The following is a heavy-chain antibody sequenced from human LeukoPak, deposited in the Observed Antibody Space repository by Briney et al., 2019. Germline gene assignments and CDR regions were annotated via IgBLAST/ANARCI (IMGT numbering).Heavy chain of an antibody. CDR2: IYYSRST. V-gene: IGHV4-31*03. J-gene: IGHJ4*02. D-gene: IGHD3-22*01. CDR1: GGSVSSGSYY. Sequence: SETLSLTCTVSGGSVSSGSYYWSWIRQPPGKGLEWIGYIYYSRSTYYNPSLKSRVTISVDTSKNQFSLKLSSVTAADTAVYYCAKGVSMYYDSSGYYYGYFDYWGQGTLVTVSS. CDR3: AKGVSMYYDSSGYYYGYFDY.